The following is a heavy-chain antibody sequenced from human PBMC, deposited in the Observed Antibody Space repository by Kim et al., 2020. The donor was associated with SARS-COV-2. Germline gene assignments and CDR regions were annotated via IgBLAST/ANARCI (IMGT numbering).Heavy chain of an antibody. CDR3: ANLFSGWPNYFDY. D-gene: IGHD6-19*01. J-gene: IGHJ4*02. V-gene: IGHV3-23*01. Sequence: ADAVKGRFTISRDKSKNTLYLQMNSLRAEDTAVYYCANLFSGWPNYFDYWGQGTLVTVSS.